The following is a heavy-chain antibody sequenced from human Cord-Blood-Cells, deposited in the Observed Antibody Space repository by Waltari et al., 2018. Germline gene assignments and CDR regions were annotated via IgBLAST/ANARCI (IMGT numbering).Heavy chain of an antibody. CDR1: GFTVSSNY. J-gene: IGHJ4*02. CDR2: IYSGGST. Sequence: EVQLVESGGGLIQPGGSLRLSCAASGFTVSSNYMRWVRQAPGKGLEWVSVIYSGGSTYYADSVKGRFTISRDNSKNTLYLQMNSLRAEDTAVYYCARGGGRDMRDGYNDYWGQGTLVTVSS. CDR3: ARGGGRDMRDGYNDY. D-gene: IGHD5-12*01. V-gene: IGHV3-53*01.